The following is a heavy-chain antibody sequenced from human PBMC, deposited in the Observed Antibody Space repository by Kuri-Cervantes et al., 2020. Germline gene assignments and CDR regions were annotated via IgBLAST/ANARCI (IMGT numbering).Heavy chain of an antibody. CDR1: GGSISSGGYY. Sequence: SETLSLTCTVSGGSISSGGYYWSWIRQHPGKGLEWIGYIYYSGSTYYNPSLKSRVTISVDTSKNQFSLKLSSVTAADTAVYYCARVTAMVEHGRKYYYYGMDVWGQGTTVTVAS. CDR2: IYYSGST. J-gene: IGHJ6*02. D-gene: IGHD5-18*01. CDR3: ARVTAMVEHGRKYYYYGMDV. V-gene: IGHV4-31*03.